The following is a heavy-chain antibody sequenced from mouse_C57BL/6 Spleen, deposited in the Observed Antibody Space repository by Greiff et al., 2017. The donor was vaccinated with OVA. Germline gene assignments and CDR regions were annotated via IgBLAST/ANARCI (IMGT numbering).Heavy chain of an antibody. V-gene: IGHV1-52*01. CDR2: IDPSDSET. J-gene: IGHJ1*03. CDR1: GYTFTSYW. CDR3: ARNYGSSPWYFDV. Sequence: QVQLQQPGAELVRPGSSVKLSCKASGYTFTSYWMHWVKQRPIQGLEWIGNIDPSDSETHYNQKFKDKATLTVDKSSSTAYMQLSSLTSEDSAVDYCARNYGSSPWYFDVWGTGTTVTVSS. D-gene: IGHD1-1*01.